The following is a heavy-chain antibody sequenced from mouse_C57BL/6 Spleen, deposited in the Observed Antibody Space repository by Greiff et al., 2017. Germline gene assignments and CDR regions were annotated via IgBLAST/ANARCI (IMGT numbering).Heavy chain of an antibody. D-gene: IGHD3-2*02. Sequence: DVKLVESGGGLVKPGGSLKLSCAASGFTFSDYGMHWVRQAPEKGLEWVAYISSGSSTIYYADTVKGRFTISRDNAKNTLFLQMTSLRSEDTAMYYCARGTAQAPDYWGQGTTLTVSS. CDR1: GFTFSDYG. CDR3: ARGTAQAPDY. J-gene: IGHJ2*01. CDR2: ISSGSSTI. V-gene: IGHV5-17*01.